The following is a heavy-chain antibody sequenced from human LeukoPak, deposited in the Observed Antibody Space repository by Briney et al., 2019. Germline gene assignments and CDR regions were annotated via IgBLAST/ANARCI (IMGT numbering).Heavy chain of an antibody. V-gene: IGHV3-21*01. CDR2: ISSSSSHI. Sequence: GGSLRLSCAASGFTFSSYTMNWVRQAPGRGLEWVSSISSSSSHIYYADSVRGRFIVSRDNAKNSLYLQMNSLRDEDTAVYYCASSGSYRFDYWGQGTLVTVSS. J-gene: IGHJ4*02. D-gene: IGHD1-26*01. CDR3: ASSGSYRFDY. CDR1: GFTFSSYT.